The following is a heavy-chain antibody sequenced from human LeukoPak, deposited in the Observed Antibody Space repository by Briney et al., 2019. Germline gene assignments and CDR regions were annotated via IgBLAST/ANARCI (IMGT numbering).Heavy chain of an antibody. CDR3: ARSRDGYNLHYYYYYYMDV. CDR2: IYYSGST. J-gene: IGHJ6*03. D-gene: IGHD5-24*01. Sequence: SETLSLTCTVSGGSISSYYWSWIRQPPGKGLEWIGYIYYSGSTNYNPSLKSRVTISVDTSKNQFSLKLSSVTAADTAVYYCARSRDGYNLHYYYYYYMDVWGKGTTVTVSS. V-gene: IGHV4-59*01. CDR1: GGSISSYY.